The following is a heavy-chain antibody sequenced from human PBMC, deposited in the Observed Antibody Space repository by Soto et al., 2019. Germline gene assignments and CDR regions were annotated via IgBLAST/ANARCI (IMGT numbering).Heavy chain of an antibody. D-gene: IGHD6-6*01. Sequence: GGSLRLSCAASGFTFSSYAMSWVRQAPGKGLEWVSAISGSGGSTYYADSVKGRFTISRDNSKNTLYLQMNSLRAEDTAVYYCATQALIAARPFWPDAFDIWGQGTMVTVSS. CDR1: GFTFSSYA. V-gene: IGHV3-23*01. J-gene: IGHJ3*02. CDR3: ATQALIAARPFWPDAFDI. CDR2: ISGSGGST.